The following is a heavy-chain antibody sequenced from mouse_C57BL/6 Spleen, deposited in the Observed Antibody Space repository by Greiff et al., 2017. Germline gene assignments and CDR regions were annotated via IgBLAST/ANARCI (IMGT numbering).Heavy chain of an antibody. D-gene: IGHD3-2*02. V-gene: IGHV1-82*01. CDR2: IYPGDGDT. CDR3: AWGGAAQALSFAY. Sequence: LVESGPELVKPGASVKISCKASGYAFSSSWMNWVKQRPGKGLEWIGRIYPGDGDTNYTGKFKGKATLTADKSSSTAYMQLSSLTSEDSAVYFCAWGGAAQALSFAYWGQGTLVTVSA. CDR1: GYAFSSSW. J-gene: IGHJ3*01.